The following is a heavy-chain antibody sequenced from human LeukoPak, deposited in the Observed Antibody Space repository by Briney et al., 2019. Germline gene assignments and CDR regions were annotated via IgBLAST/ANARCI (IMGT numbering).Heavy chain of an antibody. CDR3: ARAPNYGDYGGQ. J-gene: IGHJ4*02. Sequence: PGGSLRLSCAASGFTFSSYAMNWVRQAPGKGLEWVSLIYGGGTTYYADSVKGRFTISSDSSKNTLYLQMNSLRAEDTAVYYCARAPNYGDYGGQWGRGTLVTVSS. D-gene: IGHD4-17*01. CDR1: GFTFSSYA. CDR2: IYGGGTT. V-gene: IGHV3-53*01.